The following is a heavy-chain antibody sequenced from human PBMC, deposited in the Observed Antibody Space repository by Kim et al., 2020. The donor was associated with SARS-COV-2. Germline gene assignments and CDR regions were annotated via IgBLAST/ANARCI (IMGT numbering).Heavy chain of an antibody. CDR1: GYTFTSYG. J-gene: IGHJ4*02. CDR2: ISAYNGNT. D-gene: IGHD3-22*01. Sequence: ASVKVSCKASGYTFTSYGISWVRQAPGQGLEWMGWISAYNGNTNYAQKLQGRVTMTTDTSTSTAYMELRSLRSDDTAVYYCAREATQTYYYDSSGPFDYWGQGTLVTVSS. V-gene: IGHV1-18*01. CDR3: AREATQTYYYDSSGPFDY.